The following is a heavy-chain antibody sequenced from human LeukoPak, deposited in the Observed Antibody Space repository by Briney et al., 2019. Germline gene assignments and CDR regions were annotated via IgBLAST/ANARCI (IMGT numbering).Heavy chain of an antibody. D-gene: IGHD2-15*01. CDR3: AREVVSSPSYFDS. CDR1: GFTFTNAW. V-gene: IGHV3-53*01. J-gene: IGHJ4*02. CDR2: FYRGDST. Sequence: GGSLRLSCAASGFTFTNAWMNWVRQAPGKGLEWVSFFYRGDSTYYAESVRGRFTISRDNSKNTLYLLMNSLIPEDTAVYYCAREVVSSPSYFDSWGQGTLVTVSS.